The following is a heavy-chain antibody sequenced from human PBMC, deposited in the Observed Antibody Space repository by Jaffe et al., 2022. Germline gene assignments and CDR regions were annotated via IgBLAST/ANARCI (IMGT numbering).Heavy chain of an antibody. J-gene: IGHJ6*03. CDR1: GYTFTGYY. Sequence: QVQLVQSGAEVKKPGASVKVSCKASGYTFTGYYMHWVRQAPGQGLEWMGWINPNSGGTNYAQKFQGRVTMTRDTSISTAYMELSRLRSDDTAVYYCALEWVVPAAMGYMDVWGKGTTVTVSS. V-gene: IGHV1-2*02. CDR3: ALEWVVPAAMGYMDV. D-gene: IGHD2-2*01. CDR2: INPNSGGT.